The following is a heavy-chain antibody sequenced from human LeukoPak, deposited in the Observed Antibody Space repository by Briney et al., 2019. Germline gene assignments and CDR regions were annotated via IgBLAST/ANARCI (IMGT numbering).Heavy chain of an antibody. V-gene: IGHV3-33*06. J-gene: IGHJ6*02. CDR2: IWYEGSNK. CDR3: AKDASGARYYYYYGMDV. CDR1: GFTFSSYG. Sequence: GGSLRLSCAASGFTFSSYGMHWVRQAPGKGLEWVAVIWYEGSNKYYADSVKGRFTTSRDNSKNTLYLQMNSLRAEDTAVYYCAKDASGARYYYYYGMDVWGQGTTVTVSS. D-gene: IGHD1-1*01.